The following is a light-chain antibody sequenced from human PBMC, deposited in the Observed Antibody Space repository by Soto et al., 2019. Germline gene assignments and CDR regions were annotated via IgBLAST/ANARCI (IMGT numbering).Light chain of an antibody. J-gene: IGKJ1*01. CDR3: QKYNSYSLK. CDR2: DAS. V-gene: IGKV1-5*01. CDR1: QSVSGW. Sequence: EIQISPSPFSLSASVGDIRTITWRASQSVSGWLAWYQQKPGKAPNLLIYDASSLESGVPSRFSGSGSGTEYTLTISSLQPDDFATYYCQKYNSYSLKFGQGTKVDIK.